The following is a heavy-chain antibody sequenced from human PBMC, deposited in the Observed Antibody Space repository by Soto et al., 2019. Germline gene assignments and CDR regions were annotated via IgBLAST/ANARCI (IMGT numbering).Heavy chain of an antibody. D-gene: IGHD3-10*01. Sequence: SETLSLTCTVSGGSISSYYWSWIRQPPGKGLEWIGYIYYSGSTNYNPSLKSRVTISVDTSKNRFSLKLSSVTAADTAVYYCARENYYASGSYYKVGRWFAPWGRGTLVTVSS. CDR3: ARENYYASGSYYKVGRWFAP. CDR1: GGSISSYY. J-gene: IGHJ5*02. V-gene: IGHV4-59*01. CDR2: IYYSGST.